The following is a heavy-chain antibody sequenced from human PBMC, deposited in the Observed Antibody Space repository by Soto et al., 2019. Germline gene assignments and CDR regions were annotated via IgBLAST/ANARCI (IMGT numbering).Heavy chain of an antibody. J-gene: IGHJ2*01. CDR3: ARPLWRNDYNWGYFDL. CDR1: GFTFSSYA. CDR2: ISYDGSNK. V-gene: IGHV3-30-3*01. D-gene: IGHD4-4*01. Sequence: QVQLVESGGGVVQPGRSLRLSCAASGFTFSSYAMHWVRQAPGKGLEWVAVISYDGSNKYYADSVKGRFTISRDNSMNTLYLQMNSPRAEDTAVYYCARPLWRNDYNWGYFDLWGRGTLVTVSS.